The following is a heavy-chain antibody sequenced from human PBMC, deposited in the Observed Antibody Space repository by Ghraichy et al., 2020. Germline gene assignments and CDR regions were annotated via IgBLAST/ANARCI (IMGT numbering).Heavy chain of an antibody. V-gene: IGHV4-34*01. D-gene: IGHD2-15*01. J-gene: IGHJ6*02. CDR1: GGSFSGYY. Sequence: SETLSLTCAVYGGSFSGYYWSWIRQPPGKGLEWIGEINHSGSTNYNPSLKSRVTISVDTSKNQFSLKLSSVTAADTAVYYCASGYCSGGSCYPDVWGQGTTVTVSS. CDR3: ASGYCSGGSCYPDV. CDR2: INHSGST.